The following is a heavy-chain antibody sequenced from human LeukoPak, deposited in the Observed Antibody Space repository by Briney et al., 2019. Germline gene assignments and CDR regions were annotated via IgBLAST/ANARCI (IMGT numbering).Heavy chain of an antibody. V-gene: IGHV6-1*01. CDR3: ALSRVGGGYCFDY. CDR2: TYYRSKWYN. D-gene: IGHD1-26*01. J-gene: IGHJ4*02. Sequence: SQTLSLTCAISGDTFSNNSAAWNWLRQSPSRGLEWLGRTYYRSKWYNEYAGSVKSLVTINPDTSKNQFSLHLNSVTPEDTAVYYCALSRVGGGYCFDYWGQGTLVTVSS. CDR1: GDTFSNNSAA.